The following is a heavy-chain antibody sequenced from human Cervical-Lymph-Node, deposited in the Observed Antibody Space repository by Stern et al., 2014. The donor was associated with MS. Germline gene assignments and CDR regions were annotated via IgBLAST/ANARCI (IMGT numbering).Heavy chain of an antibody. Sequence: EVQLVESGGGLVQPGGSLRLSCAASGFTFSSYSMNWVRQAPGKGLEWGSYISSSSSTISYADSVKGRFTISRDNAKNSLYLQMNSLRAEDTAVYYCASPVVELRPGRPGMDVWGQGTTVTVSS. CDR2: ISSSSSTI. CDR1: GFTFSSYS. CDR3: ASPVVELRPGRPGMDV. V-gene: IGHV3-48*01. J-gene: IGHJ6*02. D-gene: IGHD1-7*01.